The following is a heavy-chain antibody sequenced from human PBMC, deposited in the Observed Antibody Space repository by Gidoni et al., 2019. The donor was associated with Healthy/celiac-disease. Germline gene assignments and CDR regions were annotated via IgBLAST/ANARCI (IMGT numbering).Heavy chain of an antibody. Sequence: QVQLQQSGPGLVKPSQTLSLTCAISGDSVPSNSAAWNWIRQSPSRGLEWLGRTYYRSKWYNDYAVSVKSRITINPDTSKNQFSLQLNSVTPEDTAVYYCARGDYGGTTVTTYYYGMDVWGQGTTVTVSS. V-gene: IGHV6-1*01. CDR3: ARGDYGGTTVTTYYYGMDV. CDR2: TYYRSKWYN. CDR1: GDSVPSNSAA. D-gene: IGHD4-17*01. J-gene: IGHJ6*02.